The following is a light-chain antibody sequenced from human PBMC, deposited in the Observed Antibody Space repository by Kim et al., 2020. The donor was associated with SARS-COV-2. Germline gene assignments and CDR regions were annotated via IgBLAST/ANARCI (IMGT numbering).Light chain of an antibody. CDR3: NSRDTNDNVL. CDR1: SLRKYY. V-gene: IGLV3-19*01. Sequence: SSELTQDPAVSVALGQTVRLTCQGDSLRKYYATWYQQRPGQAPILVIYGKNNRPSGIPDRFSGSSSGNTASLTITGTQAGDEADYYCNSRDTNDNVLFGGGTQLTVL. CDR2: GKN. J-gene: IGLJ2*01.